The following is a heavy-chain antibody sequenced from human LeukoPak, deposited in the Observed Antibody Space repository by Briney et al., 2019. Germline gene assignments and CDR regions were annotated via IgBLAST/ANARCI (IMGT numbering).Heavy chain of an antibody. CDR1: GGSITSPTYY. CDR3: ARDSGTYYYYMDD. D-gene: IGHD1-26*01. J-gene: IGHJ6*03. V-gene: IGHV4-39*07. Sequence: SETLSLTCTVSGGSITSPTYYWGWVRQPPGKGLEWIGGIYYTGGTYYNPSLKSRLSISVETSKNQFSLKLRSVTAADTAVYYCARDSGTYYYYMDDWGKGTTVTVSS. CDR2: IYYTGGT.